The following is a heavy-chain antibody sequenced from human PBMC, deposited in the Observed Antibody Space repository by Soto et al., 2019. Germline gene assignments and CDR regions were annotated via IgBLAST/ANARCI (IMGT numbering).Heavy chain of an antibody. J-gene: IGHJ4*02. D-gene: IGHD3-10*01. Sequence: QVHLVQSGVEVKKPRASVKVSCKASGYNFINYGITWVRQAPGQGLEWMGWIRVHNGNTNYAQNLQGRVTMTTDTSTSTAYMELRSLRSDDTAVYYCVRDLDGSGSYYTGYWGPGTLVTVSS. V-gene: IGHV1-18*01. CDR1: GYNFINYG. CDR2: IRVHNGNT. CDR3: VRDLDGSGSYYTGY.